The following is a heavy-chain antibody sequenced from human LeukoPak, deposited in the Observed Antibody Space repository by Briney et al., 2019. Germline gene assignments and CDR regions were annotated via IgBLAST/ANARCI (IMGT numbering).Heavy chain of an antibody. CDR3: AKDFRGTSYDSSGYYVGAFDY. CDR1: GFTFDDYA. V-gene: IGHV3-9*01. CDR2: ISWNSGSI. D-gene: IGHD3-22*01. J-gene: IGHJ4*02. Sequence: GGSLRLSCAASGFTFDDYAMHWVRQAPGKGLEWVSGISWNSGSIGYADSVKGRFTISRDNAKNSLYLQMNSLRAEDTASYYCAKDFRGTSYDSSGYYVGAFDYWGQGTLVTVSS.